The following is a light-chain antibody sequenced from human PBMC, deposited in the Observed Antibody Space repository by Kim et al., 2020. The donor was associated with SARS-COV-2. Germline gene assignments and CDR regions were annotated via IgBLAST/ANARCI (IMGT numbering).Light chain of an antibody. J-gene: IGLJ2*01. V-gene: IGLV3-1*01. CDR3: QAWDSSTAI. CDR2: QDN. Sequence: SPGQTASITCSGDKLGDKYACWYQQKPGQSPVLVIYQDNKRPSGIPERFSGSNSGNTATLTISGTQAMDEADYYCQAWDSSTAIFGGGTQLTVL. CDR1: KLGDKY.